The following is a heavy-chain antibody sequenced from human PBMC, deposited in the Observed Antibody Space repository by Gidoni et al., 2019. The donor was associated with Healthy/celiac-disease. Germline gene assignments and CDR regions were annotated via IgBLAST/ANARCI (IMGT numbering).Heavy chain of an antibody. CDR3: AREGEGDDFWSGYRQNWFDP. V-gene: IGHV4-39*07. Sequence: QLQLQESGPGLVKPSETLSLTCTVSGGSIRSSSYYWGWIRQPPGKGLEWSGSIYYSGSTYYNPSLKSRVTISVDTSKNQFSLKLSSVTAADTAVYYCAREGEGDDFWSGYRQNWFDPWGQGTLVTVSS. D-gene: IGHD3-3*01. CDR2: IYYSGST. CDR1: GGSIRSSSYY. J-gene: IGHJ5*02.